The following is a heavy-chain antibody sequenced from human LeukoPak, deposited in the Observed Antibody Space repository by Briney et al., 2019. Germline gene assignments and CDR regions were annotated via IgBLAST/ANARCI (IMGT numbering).Heavy chain of an antibody. Sequence: SETLSLTCTVSGGSINTYYWSWIRQPPGKGLEWIGFVYYSGSTSYNPFLKSRVTISVDTSKSQFSLRLSSVTAADTAMYYCARLGLGDEACWFDPWGQGTLVTVSS. D-gene: IGHD3-10*01. CDR1: GGSINTYY. V-gene: IGHV4-59*01. CDR3: ARLGLGDEACWFDP. J-gene: IGHJ5*02. CDR2: VYYSGST.